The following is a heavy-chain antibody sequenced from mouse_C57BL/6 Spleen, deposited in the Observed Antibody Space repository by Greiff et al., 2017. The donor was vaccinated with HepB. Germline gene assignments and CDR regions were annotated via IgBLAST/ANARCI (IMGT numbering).Heavy chain of an antibody. CDR1: GYTFTGYW. J-gene: IGHJ2*01. CDR3: ARRIYYGNYGGVYFDY. V-gene: IGHV1-9*01. Sequence: QVQLQQSGAELMKPGASVKLSCKATGYTFTGYWIEWVKQRPGHGLEWIGEILPGSGSTNYNEKFKGKATFTADTSSNTAYMQLSSLTTEDSAIYYCARRIYYGNYGGVYFDYWGQGTTLTVSS. CDR2: ILPGSGST. D-gene: IGHD2-1*01.